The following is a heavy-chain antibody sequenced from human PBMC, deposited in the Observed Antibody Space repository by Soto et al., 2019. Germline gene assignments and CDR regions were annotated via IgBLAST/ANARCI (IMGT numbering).Heavy chain of an antibody. CDR3: AIIAGPDWYYYYMDV. CDR2: ISGSGGST. J-gene: IGHJ6*03. Sequence: GGSLRLSCAASGFTFSSYAMSWVRQAPGKGLEWVSAISGSGGSTYYADSVKGRFTISRDNSKNTLYLQMNSLRAEDTAVYYCAIIAGPDWYYYYMDVWGKGTTVTGSS. V-gene: IGHV3-23*01. CDR1: GFTFSSYA. D-gene: IGHD3-9*01.